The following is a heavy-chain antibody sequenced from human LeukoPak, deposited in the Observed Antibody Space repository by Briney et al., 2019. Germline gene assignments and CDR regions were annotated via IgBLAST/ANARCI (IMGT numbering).Heavy chain of an antibody. CDR2: ISYDGSNT. V-gene: IGHV3-30*18. D-gene: IGHD3-10*01. Sequence: GSLRLSCAASGFTFSSYGMHWVRQAPGKGLEWVAVISYDGSNTYYADSVKGRFTISRDNSKNMLYLQMNSLRAEDTAVYYCAKPYYYGSRSYMDYWGQGTLVTVSS. J-gene: IGHJ4*02. CDR1: GFTFSSYG. CDR3: AKPYYYGSRSYMDY.